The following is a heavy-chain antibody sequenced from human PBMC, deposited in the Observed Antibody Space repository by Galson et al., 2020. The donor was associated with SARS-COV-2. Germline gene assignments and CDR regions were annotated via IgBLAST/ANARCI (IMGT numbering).Heavy chain of an antibody. D-gene: IGHD6-6*01. Sequence: SETLSLTCSVSGDSVSSHYFYWSWIRQPPGKGLEWIGYIYYSGRTNYNASLKSRVTISVDTSQNQFSLKLTSVSAADTAVYYCARDSSSADYYYGMDVWGQGTTVTVSS. CDR2: IYYSGRT. J-gene: IGHJ6*02. V-gene: IGHV4-61*01. CDR1: GDSVSSHYFY. CDR3: ARDSSSADYYYGMDV.